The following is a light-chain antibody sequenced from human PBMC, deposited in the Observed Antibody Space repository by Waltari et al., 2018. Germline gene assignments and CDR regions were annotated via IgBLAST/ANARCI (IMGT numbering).Light chain of an antibody. Sequence: DIQMTQSPSSLSASVGDTVPVTCRASQNLRTHLNWYQQKPATAPKLLIYAASTLQRGVPSRFSGSASGTDFTLTVSNLQPDDFAIYFCQQSFSSPWTFGQGTRV. CDR3: QQSFSSPWT. V-gene: IGKV1-39*01. J-gene: IGKJ1*01. CDR1: QNLRTH. CDR2: AAS.